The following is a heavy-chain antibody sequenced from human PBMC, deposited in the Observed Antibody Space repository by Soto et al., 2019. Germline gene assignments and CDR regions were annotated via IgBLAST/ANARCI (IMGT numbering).Heavy chain of an antibody. CDR3: ARGQFLKFDVFDL. V-gene: IGHV3-7*01. CDR1: GFTFSNYW. J-gene: IGHJ3*01. CDR2: IKQDGSEK. Sequence: QLVESGGGVVQPGGSLRLSCAASGFTFSNYWMNWVRQAPGKGLEWVANIKQDGSEKYFVGSVKGRLTISRDNAKNSLYLQMNSLRAEDTAVYYCARGQFLKFDVFDLWGQGTVVTVSS.